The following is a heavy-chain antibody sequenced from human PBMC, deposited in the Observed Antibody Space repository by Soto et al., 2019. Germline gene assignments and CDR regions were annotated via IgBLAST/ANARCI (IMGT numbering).Heavy chain of an antibody. Sequence: ASVKVSCKASGYTFTSYGISWVRQAPGQGLEWMGWISAYNGNTNYAQKLQGRVTMTTDTSTSTAYMELRSLRSDDTAVCYCAREMATIPSNWFDPWGQGTLVTVSS. CDR2: ISAYNGNT. V-gene: IGHV1-18*04. CDR3: AREMATIPSNWFDP. D-gene: IGHD5-12*01. J-gene: IGHJ5*02. CDR1: GYTFTSYG.